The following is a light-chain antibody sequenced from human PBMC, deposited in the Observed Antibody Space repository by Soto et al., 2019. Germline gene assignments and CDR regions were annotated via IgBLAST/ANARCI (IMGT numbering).Light chain of an antibody. V-gene: IGKV3-20*01. Sequence: EIVLTQSPGTLSLYPGERATLSCRASQSVSTNYLAWYQQKPGQAPRLLIYGASSRATGIPDRFSGSGSGADFTLTISRLEPEDFAVYFCQQYGSVPLTFGGGTKVEIK. CDR1: QSVSTNY. CDR2: GAS. J-gene: IGKJ4*01. CDR3: QQYGSVPLT.